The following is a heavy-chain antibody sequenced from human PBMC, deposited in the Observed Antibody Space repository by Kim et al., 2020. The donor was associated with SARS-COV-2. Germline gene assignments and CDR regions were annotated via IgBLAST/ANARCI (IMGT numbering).Heavy chain of an antibody. Sequence: GGSLRLSCAASGFTFSSCAMHWVRQAPGKGLEWVAVISYDGSNKNYADSVKGRFTISRDDSKNTAYLQMNSLKIEDTAIYYCTRIPGTTLAFWDAFDVWGQGTMATVSS. CDR3: TRIPGTTLAFWDAFDV. CDR2: ISYDGSNK. D-gene: IGHD1-1*01. J-gene: IGHJ3*01. CDR1: GFTFSSCA. V-gene: IGHV3-30-3*01.